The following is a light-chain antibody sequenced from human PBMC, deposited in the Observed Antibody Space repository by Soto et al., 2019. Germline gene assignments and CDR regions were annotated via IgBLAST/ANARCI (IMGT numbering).Light chain of an antibody. CDR3: CSYAGSSTFHV. Sequence: QSALTQPASVSGSPGQSITISCTGTSSDVGSYNFVSWYQQHPGKAPKLMIYELSKRPSGVSNRFSGSKSGNTASLTIFGFQAEDEADYYCCSYAGSSTFHVFGTGTKVTVL. J-gene: IGLJ1*01. V-gene: IGLV2-23*02. CDR2: ELS. CDR1: SSDVGSYNF.